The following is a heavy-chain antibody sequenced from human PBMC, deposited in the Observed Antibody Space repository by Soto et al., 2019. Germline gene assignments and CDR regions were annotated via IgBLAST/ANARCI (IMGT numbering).Heavy chain of an antibody. D-gene: IGHD6-19*01. V-gene: IGHV4-59*01. Sequence: PXETLSLTCAVSGGSISSYYWSWIRQPPGKGLEWIGYIYYSGSTNYNPSLKSRVTISVDTSKNQFSLKLSSVTAADTAVYYCARAAVAGDFDYSGQGTLVTVSS. CDR3: ARAAVAGDFDY. CDR2: IYYSGST. J-gene: IGHJ4*02. CDR1: GGSISSYY.